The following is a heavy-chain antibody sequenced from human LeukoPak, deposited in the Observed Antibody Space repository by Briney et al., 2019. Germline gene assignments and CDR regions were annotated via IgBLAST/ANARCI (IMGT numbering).Heavy chain of an antibody. D-gene: IGHD6-13*01. Sequence: SETLSLTCTVSGGSISSGGYYWSWIRQHPGKGLEWIGYIYYSGSTYYNPSLKSRVTISVDTSKNQFSLKLSSVTAADTAVYYCARGIAAAGAPFDYWGQGTLVTVSS. CDR3: ARGIAAAGAPFDY. V-gene: IGHV4-31*03. J-gene: IGHJ4*02. CDR1: GGSISSGGYY. CDR2: IYYSGST.